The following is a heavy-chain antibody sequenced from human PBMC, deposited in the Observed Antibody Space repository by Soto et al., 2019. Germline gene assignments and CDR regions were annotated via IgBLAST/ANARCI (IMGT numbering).Heavy chain of an antibody. Sequence: QVQLQESGPGLVKPSETLSLTCTVSGGSITSYYWSWIRQPPGKGLEWIGYIYYTGSTNYNPSLKSRVTISVDTSKNQFSLKLSSVTAADTAVYYCARGSSTYASWGQGSLVNVSS. D-gene: IGHD4-4*01. V-gene: IGHV4-59*01. CDR3: ARGSSTYAS. CDR1: GGSITSYY. J-gene: IGHJ4*02. CDR2: IYYTGST.